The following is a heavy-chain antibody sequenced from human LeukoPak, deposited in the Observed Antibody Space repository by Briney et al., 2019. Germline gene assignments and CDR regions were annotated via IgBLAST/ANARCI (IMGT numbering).Heavy chain of an antibody. Sequence: ASVTVSFKASGYTFTSYAMHWVRQAPGQRLEWMGWINAGNGNTKYSQKFQGRVTITRDTSASTAYMELSSLRSEDTAVYYCARGLDILTGRDWFDPWGQGTLVTVSS. J-gene: IGHJ5*02. CDR2: INAGNGNT. CDR1: GYTFTSYA. CDR3: ARGLDILTGRDWFDP. V-gene: IGHV1-3*01. D-gene: IGHD3-9*01.